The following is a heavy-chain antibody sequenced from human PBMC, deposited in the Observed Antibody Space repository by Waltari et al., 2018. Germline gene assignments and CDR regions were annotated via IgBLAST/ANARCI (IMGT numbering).Heavy chain of an antibody. CDR1: GGSLSSTSHS. Sequence: QLQLQEPGPGLVKPSETLSLTCRVSGGSLSSTSHSWAWIRQPPGKGLEWIGSIYYSGTTYYNLSLKSRVTLSVDTSKNQFSLKLSSVTAADTAMYFCARVARGGYYTGWFDTWGQGALVTVSS. CDR2: IYYSGTT. D-gene: IGHD3-3*01. CDR3: ARVARGGYYTGWFDT. J-gene: IGHJ5*02. V-gene: IGHV4-39*07.